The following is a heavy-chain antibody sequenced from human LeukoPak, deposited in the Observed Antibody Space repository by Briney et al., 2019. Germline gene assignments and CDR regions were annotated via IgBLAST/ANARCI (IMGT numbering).Heavy chain of an antibody. J-gene: IGHJ4*02. V-gene: IGHV1-8*01. Sequence: ASVKVSCKASGYTFTNYDINWVRQATGQGLEWMGWMNPNSGNTGYAQKFQGRVTMTRNTSISTAYMELSSLRSEDTAAYYCATMKYCGGDCSSPHLDYWGQGTLVTVSS. CDR3: ATMKYCGGDCSSPHLDY. CDR2: MNPNSGNT. CDR1: GYTFTNYD. D-gene: IGHD2-21*01.